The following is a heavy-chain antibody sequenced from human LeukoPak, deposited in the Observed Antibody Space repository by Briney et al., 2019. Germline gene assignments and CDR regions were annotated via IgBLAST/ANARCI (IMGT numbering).Heavy chain of an antibody. CDR2: IYYSGTT. J-gene: IGHJ6*03. D-gene: IGHD1-1*01. CDR1: GGSIGSSDSF. Sequence: SETLSLTRTVSGGSIGSSDSFWGWIRQPPGKGLEWIGSIYYSGTTYYNPSLKSRLTISVDTSKNQFSLKLSSVTAADTAVYYCARGNWNPYYYYYYMDVWGKGTTVTVSS. V-gene: IGHV4-39*07. CDR3: ARGNWNPYYYYYYMDV.